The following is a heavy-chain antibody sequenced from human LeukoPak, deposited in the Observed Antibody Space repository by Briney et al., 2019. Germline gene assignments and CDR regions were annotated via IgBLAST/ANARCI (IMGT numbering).Heavy chain of an antibody. Sequence: PGGSLRLSCAASGFTFSSYAITWVRQAPGKGLEWVSAISGSGGSTYYADFVKGRFTISRDNSKNTLYLQMNSLRAEDTAVYYCAKVSGSYLDAFDIWGQGTMVTVSS. V-gene: IGHV3-23*01. CDR2: ISGSGGST. D-gene: IGHD1-26*01. CDR3: AKVSGSYLDAFDI. J-gene: IGHJ3*02. CDR1: GFTFSSYA.